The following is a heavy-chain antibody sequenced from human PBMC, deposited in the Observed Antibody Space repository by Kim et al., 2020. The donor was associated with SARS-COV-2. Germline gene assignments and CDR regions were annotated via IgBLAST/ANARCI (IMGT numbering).Heavy chain of an antibody. CDR3: ARESRLPAAVFGFWFDP. J-gene: IGHJ5*02. D-gene: IGHD2-2*01. CDR1: GGSISSSPYH. V-gene: IGHV4-39*02. Sequence: SETLSLTCTVSGGSISSSPYHWGWIRQPPGKGLEWIGSMYYSGTTYYNPSLKSRVTISVDTSKNQFSLKLSSVTAADTSVYYCARESRLPAAVFGFWFDP. CDR2: MYYSGTT.